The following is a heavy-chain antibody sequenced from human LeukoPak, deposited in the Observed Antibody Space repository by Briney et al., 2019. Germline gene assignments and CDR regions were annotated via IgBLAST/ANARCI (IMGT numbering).Heavy chain of an antibody. D-gene: IGHD2-2*01. CDR1: GFTFSNAW. J-gene: IGHJ4*02. Sequence: AGGPLRLSCAASGFTFSNAWISWVRQAPGKGLEWVGRIKSKTDGGTTDYAAPVKGRFTISRDDSKNTLYLQMNSLKTEDTAVYYCTTDYPRYCSSTSCQNFDYWGQGTLVTVSS. V-gene: IGHV3-15*01. CDR2: IKSKTDGGTT. CDR3: TTDYPRYCSSTSCQNFDY.